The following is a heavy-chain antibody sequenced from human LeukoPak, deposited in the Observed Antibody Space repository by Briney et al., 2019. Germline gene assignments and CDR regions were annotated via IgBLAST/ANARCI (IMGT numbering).Heavy chain of an antibody. D-gene: IGHD3-3*01. CDR2: ISGSGGST. CDR3: ARVGTAGLRFLESNYYYMDV. V-gene: IGHV3-23*01. CDR1: GSTFSSYA. Sequence: GGSLRLSCAASGSTFSSYAMSWVRQAPGKGLEWVSAISGSGGSTYYADSVKGRFTISRDNSKNTLYLQMNSLRAEDTAVYYCARVGTAGLRFLESNYYYMDVWGKGTTVTVSS. J-gene: IGHJ6*03.